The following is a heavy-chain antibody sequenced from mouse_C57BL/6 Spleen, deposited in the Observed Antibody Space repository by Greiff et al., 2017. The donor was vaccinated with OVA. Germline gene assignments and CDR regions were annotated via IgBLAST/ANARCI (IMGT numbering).Heavy chain of an antibody. Sequence: EVKLVESGGGLVKPGGSLKLSCAASGFTFSDSGMHWARQAPEKGLEWVAYISSGSSTIYYADTVKCRFTISRDNAKNTLFLQMTSLRSEDTAMYYCASRGNPFDYWGQGTTLTVSS. V-gene: IGHV5-17*01. J-gene: IGHJ2*01. CDR3: ASRGNPFDY. CDR2: ISSGSSTI. CDR1: GFTFSDSG. D-gene: IGHD2-1*01.